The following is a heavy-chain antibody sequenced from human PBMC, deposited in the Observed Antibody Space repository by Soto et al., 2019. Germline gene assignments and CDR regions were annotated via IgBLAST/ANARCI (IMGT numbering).Heavy chain of an antibody. CDR2: IYYSGST. D-gene: IGHD3-10*01. Sequence: ASETPSLPCTFSGGSISRGDFYWGWVRQPPGKGLEWIGYIYYSGSTYYNPSLKSRVTISVDTSKNQFSLKLSSVTAADTAVYYCARAPYYYGAFDIWGQGTMVT. V-gene: IGHV4-30-4*01. J-gene: IGHJ3*02. CDR1: GGSISRGDFY. CDR3: ARAPYYYGAFDI.